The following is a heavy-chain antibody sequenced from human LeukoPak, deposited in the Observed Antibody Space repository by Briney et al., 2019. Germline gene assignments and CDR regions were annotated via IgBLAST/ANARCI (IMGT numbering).Heavy chain of an antibody. J-gene: IGHJ6*03. CDR3: ARRITISGVGYYMDV. CDR1: AFSFSSYG. V-gene: IGHV3-48*01. Sequence: AGGSLRLSCAASAFSFSSYGMNWVRQAPGKGLEWISYISSSGNSKYYADSVKGRFTVSRDNVWKSLYLQMDSLRAEDTAVYYCARRITISGVGYYMDVWGKGTTVTVYS. CDR2: ISSSGNSK. D-gene: IGHD3-3*01.